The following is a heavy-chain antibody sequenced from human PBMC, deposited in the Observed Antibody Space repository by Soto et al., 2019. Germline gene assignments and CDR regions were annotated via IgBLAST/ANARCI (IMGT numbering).Heavy chain of an antibody. V-gene: IGHV2-5*02. CDR2: LYWDDDK. CDR1: GFSLTTSGVG. J-gene: IGHJ4*02. CDR3: AHRVLRTVFGLVTTTAIYFDF. D-gene: IGHD3-3*01. Sequence: QITLNESGPTLVKPTQTLTLTCTFSGFSLTTSGVGVGWIRQSPGKAPEWLALLYWDDDKRYSPSLKSRLTITKDTSKNQVVRTMANLDPADTATYYCAHRVLRTVFGLVTTTAIYFDFWGQGTPVAVSS.